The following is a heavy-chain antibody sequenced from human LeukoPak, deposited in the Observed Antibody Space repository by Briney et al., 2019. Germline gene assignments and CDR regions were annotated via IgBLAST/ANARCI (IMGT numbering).Heavy chain of an antibody. D-gene: IGHD2/OR15-2a*01. Sequence: GASVKVSCKASGYAFTSYDINWVRQGTGQGLEWMGWMNPDSGNTGYAQKFQGRVTMTRSTSISIAYMELSSLRSEDTAVYYCARGTTRTYGDFEFWGQGTLVTVSS. CDR2: MNPDSGNT. V-gene: IGHV1-8*01. CDR1: GYAFTSYD. J-gene: IGHJ4*02. CDR3: ARGTTRTYGDFEF.